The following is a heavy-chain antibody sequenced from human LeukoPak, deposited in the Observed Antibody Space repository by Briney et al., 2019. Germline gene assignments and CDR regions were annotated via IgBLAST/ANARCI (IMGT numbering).Heavy chain of an antibody. Sequence: GESLKISCKGSGFTFTNYWIGWVRQMPGKGLEWMGIIYPADSGTRYSPSFQGQVTISADKSISTAYLQWSSLKASDTAMYFCARPGQLGEYTPYYFDYWGQGTLVTVSS. V-gene: IGHV5-51*01. D-gene: IGHD3-16*01. J-gene: IGHJ4*02. CDR2: IYPADSGT. CDR3: ARPGQLGEYTPYYFDY. CDR1: GFTFTNYW.